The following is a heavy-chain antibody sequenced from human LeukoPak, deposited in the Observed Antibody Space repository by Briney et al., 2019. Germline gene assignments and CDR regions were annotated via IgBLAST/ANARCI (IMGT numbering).Heavy chain of an antibody. CDR1: GFTFNSYS. CDR2: ISGSNSYI. J-gene: IGHJ4*02. CDR3: ARVTYGSGSK. D-gene: IGHD3-10*01. Sequence: GGSLRLSCAASGFTFNSYSMNWVRQAPGKGLEWVSSISGSNSYIYYADSVKGRFTISRDNSKNTLYLQMNSLRAEDTAVYYCARVTYGSGSKWGQGTLVTVSS. V-gene: IGHV3-21*01.